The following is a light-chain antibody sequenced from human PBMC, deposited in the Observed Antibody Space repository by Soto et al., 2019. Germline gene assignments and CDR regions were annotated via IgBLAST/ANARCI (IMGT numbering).Light chain of an antibody. CDR2: GAS. V-gene: IGKV3-20*01. CDR3: QQYGTSPLT. CDR1: QSVSSGY. Sequence: EIVLTQSPGTLSLSPGERVTLSCRASQSVSSGYLAWYQQKPGQAPRLLIYGASNGAAGFPDRFSGSGSGTDFTLTISRLEPEDFAVYYCQQYGTSPLTFGQGTKVEFK. J-gene: IGKJ1*01.